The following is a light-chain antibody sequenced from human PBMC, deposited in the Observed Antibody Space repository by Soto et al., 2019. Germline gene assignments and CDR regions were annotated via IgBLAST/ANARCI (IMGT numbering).Light chain of an antibody. V-gene: IGKV1-39*01. CDR3: QQSYSSPYT. CDR2: AAS. Sequence: DIQMTQSPSSLSASVGDRVTITCRASQNINNYLNWYQLRPVKAPKLLIYAASTLQSGVPSGFSGSGSGTYFTLTISTLQPDEFATYFYQQSYSSPYTFAQGTKLEI. J-gene: IGKJ2*01. CDR1: QNINNY.